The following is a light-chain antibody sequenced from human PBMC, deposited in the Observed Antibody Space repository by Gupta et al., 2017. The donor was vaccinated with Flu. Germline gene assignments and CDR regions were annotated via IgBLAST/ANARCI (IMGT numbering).Light chain of an antibody. Sequence: ELVLTQSPATLSLSPAERATLSCSASQSVRSYLAWYQQKPGQAPRLLIYDASNRATGIPARFSGRGSGTDFTLTISSLEPEDFAVYYCQHRDDWPLTFGGGTKVEIK. V-gene: IGKV3-11*01. CDR1: QSVRSY. J-gene: IGKJ4*01. CDR3: QHRDDWPLT. CDR2: DAS.